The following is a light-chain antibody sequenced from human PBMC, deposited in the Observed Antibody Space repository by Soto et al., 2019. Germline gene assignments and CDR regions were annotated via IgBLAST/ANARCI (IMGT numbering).Light chain of an antibody. CDR1: QTVHRY. Sequence: EVVMTQSPATLSVSPGERATLSCRASQTVHRYLAWYQQKPGQAPSLLISYASTRATGIPARFSGSGSGTEFTLTISSLQSEDSGVYYCQHCSNWPPTFGAGTKVEIK. J-gene: IGKJ3*01. CDR3: QHCSNWPPT. CDR2: YAS. V-gene: IGKV3-15*01.